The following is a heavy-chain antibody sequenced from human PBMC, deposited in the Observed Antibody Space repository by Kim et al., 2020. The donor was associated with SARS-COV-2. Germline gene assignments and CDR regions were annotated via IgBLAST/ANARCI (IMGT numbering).Heavy chain of an antibody. J-gene: IGHJ6*02. CDR2: IYSGGST. CDR1: GFTVSSNY. V-gene: IGHV3-66*01. CDR3: ARDLVLNLGSGSFNYYYGMDV. Sequence: GGSLRLSCAASGFTVSSNYMSWVRQAPGKGLEWVSVIYSGGSTYYADSVKGRFTISRDNSKNTLYLQMNSLRAEDTAVYYCARDLVLNLGSGSFNYYYGMDVWGQGTTVTVSS. D-gene: IGHD3-10*01.